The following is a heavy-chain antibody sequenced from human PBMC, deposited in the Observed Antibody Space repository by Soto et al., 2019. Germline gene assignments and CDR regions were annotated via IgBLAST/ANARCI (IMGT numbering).Heavy chain of an antibody. CDR3: AEDDFLRITMIVVVPLNYYYGMDV. CDR2: ISGSGGST. D-gene: IGHD3-22*01. Sequence: GGSLRLSCAASGFTFSSYAMSWVRQAPGKGLEWVSAISGSGGSTYYADSVKGRFTISRDNSKNTLYLQMNSLRAEDTAVYYCAEDDFLRITMIVVVPLNYYYGMDVWGQGTTVTVSS. CDR1: GFTFSSYA. V-gene: IGHV3-23*01. J-gene: IGHJ6*02.